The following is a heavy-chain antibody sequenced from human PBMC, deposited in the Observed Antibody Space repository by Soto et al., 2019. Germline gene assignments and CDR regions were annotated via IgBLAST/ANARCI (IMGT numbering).Heavy chain of an antibody. J-gene: IGHJ6*02. Sequence: GESLKISCKGSGYSFTSYWISWVRQMPGKGLEWMGRIDPSDSYTNYSPSFQGHVTISADKSISTAYLQWSSLKASDTAMYYCARHLRRIVVVPDATYHRIYYYYGMDVWGQGTTVTVSS. CDR1: GYSFTSYW. CDR3: ARHLRRIVVVPDATYHRIYYYYGMDV. V-gene: IGHV5-10-1*01. D-gene: IGHD2-2*01. CDR2: IDPSDSYT.